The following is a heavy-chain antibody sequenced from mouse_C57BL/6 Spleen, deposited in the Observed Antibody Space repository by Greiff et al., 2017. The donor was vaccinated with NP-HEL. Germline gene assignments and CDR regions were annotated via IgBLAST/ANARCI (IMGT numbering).Heavy chain of an antibody. D-gene: IGHD1-1*01. Sequence: DVHLVESGGGLVKPGGSLKLSCAASGFTFSSYTMSWVRQTPEKRLEWVATISGGGGNTYYPDSVKGRFTISRDNAKNTLYLQMSSLRSEDTALYYCARQVATGYFDYWGQGTTLTVSS. CDR2: ISGGGGNT. V-gene: IGHV5-9*01. CDR3: ARQVATGYFDY. J-gene: IGHJ2*01. CDR1: GFTFSSYT.